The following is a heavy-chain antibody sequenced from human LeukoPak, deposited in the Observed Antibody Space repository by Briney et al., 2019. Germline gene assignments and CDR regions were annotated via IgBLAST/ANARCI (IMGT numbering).Heavy chain of an antibody. CDR1: GSTFSSYG. D-gene: IGHD3-22*01. CDR3: AKDGVYDYDSSGYSGDY. CDR2: ISYDGSNK. V-gene: IGHV3-30*18. Sequence: PGGSLRLSCAASGSTFSSYGMHWVRQAPGKGLEWVAVISYDGSNKYYADSVKGRFTISRDNSKNTLYLQMNSLRAEDTAVYYCAKDGVYDYDSSGYSGDYWGQGTLVTVSS. J-gene: IGHJ4*02.